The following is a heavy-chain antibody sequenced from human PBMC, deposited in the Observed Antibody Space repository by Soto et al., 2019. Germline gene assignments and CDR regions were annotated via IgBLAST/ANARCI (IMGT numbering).Heavy chain of an antibody. Sequence: FRATLVNHTDTLTLTCTVSGFSLSNAMMGVSWIRQPPGKALEWLAHIFSNDEKSYSTSLKSRLTISKDTSKSQVVLTMTNMDPVDTATYCCARMLRQWLAWSGTYYFDYWGQRTLFTVSS. J-gene: IGHJ4*02. CDR1: GFSLSNAMMG. V-gene: IGHV2-26*01. D-gene: IGHD6-19*01. CDR2: IFSNDEK. CDR3: ARMLRQWLAWSGTYYFDY.